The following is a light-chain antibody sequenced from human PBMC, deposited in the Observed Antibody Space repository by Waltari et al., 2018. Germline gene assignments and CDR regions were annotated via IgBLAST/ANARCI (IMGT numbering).Light chain of an antibody. Sequence: SHDLTQPPSVSVSPGPTARLTCVGAYIGSEVVNWYQQKPPQAHILVIYGDKERPSGIPERFSSSKSGNTATLTISGVEAGDEADYYCQVWDISSDDPAFFGGGTRLTVL. J-gene: IGLJ7*01. CDR3: QVWDISSDDPAF. CDR2: GDK. V-gene: IGLV3-21*02. CDR1: YIGSEV.